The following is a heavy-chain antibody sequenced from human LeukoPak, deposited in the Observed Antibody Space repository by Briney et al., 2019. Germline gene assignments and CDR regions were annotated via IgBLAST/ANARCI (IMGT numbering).Heavy chain of an antibody. J-gene: IGHJ6*02. CDR3: AREDWDDYYYYGMDV. CDR2: ISASKGHT. V-gene: IGHV1-18*01. CDR1: GYEFLKYG. Sequence: ASVKVSCKASGYEFLKYGISWVRQAPGQGLEWMGWISASKGHTNYAQKLQGRVTMSIDTPTTTAYMELRSLNSDDTAVYFRAREDWDDYYYYGMDVWGQGTTVTVSS. D-gene: IGHD3/OR15-3a*01.